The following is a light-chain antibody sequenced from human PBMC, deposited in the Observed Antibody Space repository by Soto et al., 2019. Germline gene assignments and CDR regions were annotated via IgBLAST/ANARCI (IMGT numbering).Light chain of an antibody. CDR2: AAS. CDR1: QGISSY. CDR3: QQYGSSPET. J-gene: IGKJ1*01. V-gene: IGKV1-9*01. Sequence: IHLTQSPSSLSSSVGDRVTIPCRASQGISSYLALYQQKPGKAPKLLIYAASTLQSGVPSRFSGSGSGTDFTLTISRLEPEDFAVYYCQQYGSSPETFGQGTKVDIK.